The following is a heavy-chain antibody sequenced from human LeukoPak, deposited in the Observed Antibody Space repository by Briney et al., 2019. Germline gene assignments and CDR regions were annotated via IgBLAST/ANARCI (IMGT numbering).Heavy chain of an antibody. CDR2: ISWNSGSI. D-gene: IGHD6-13*01. V-gene: IGHV3-9*01. Sequence: PGRSLRLSCAASGFTFSSYGMHWVRQAPGKGLEWVSGISWNSGSIGYADSVKGRFTISRDNAKNSLYLQMNSLRAEDTALYYCAKDIMQEQQLVLGYWGQGTLVTVSS. J-gene: IGHJ4*02. CDR3: AKDIMQEQQLVLGY. CDR1: GFTFSSYG.